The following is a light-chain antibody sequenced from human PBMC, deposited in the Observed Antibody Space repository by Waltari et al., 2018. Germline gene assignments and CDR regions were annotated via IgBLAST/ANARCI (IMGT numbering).Light chain of an antibody. CDR1: QSLVHSDGTTY. CDR2: KVS. V-gene: IGKV2-30*02. J-gene: IGKJ1*01. CDR3: MQGTHWPRT. Sequence: DVVMTQSPLSLPVTLGQPASISCRSSQSLVHSDGTTYLNWFQQRPGQSPRRLIYKVSNRDSVVPDRFSGSGSGTDFTLKISRVEAEDVGVYYCMQGTHWPRTFGQGTKVQIK.